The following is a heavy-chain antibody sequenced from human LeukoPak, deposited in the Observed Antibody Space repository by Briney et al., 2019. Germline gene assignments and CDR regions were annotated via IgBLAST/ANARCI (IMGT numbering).Heavy chain of an antibody. CDR1: GFTFSSYG. J-gene: IGHJ4*02. CDR2: ISGSGGST. V-gene: IGHV3-23*01. D-gene: IGHD6-13*01. Sequence: GGSLRLSCAASGFTFSSYGMSWVRQAPGKGLEWVSAISGSGGSTYYADSVKGRFTISRDNSKNTLYLQMNSLRAEDTAVHYCAREPTYTSSWFASCDYWGQGTPVTVSS. CDR3: AREPTYTSSWFASCDY.